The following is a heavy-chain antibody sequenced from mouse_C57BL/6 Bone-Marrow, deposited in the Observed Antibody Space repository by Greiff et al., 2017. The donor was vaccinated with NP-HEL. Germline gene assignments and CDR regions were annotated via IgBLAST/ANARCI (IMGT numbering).Heavy chain of an antibody. CDR1: GYTFTSYG. Sequence: QVQLQQSGAELARPGASVKLSCKASGYTFTSYGISWVKQRTGQGLEWIGEIYPRSGNTSYTEKFKGKATLTADKSSSTAYMELRSLTSEDSAVYVCANTDYRYFDVWGTGTTVTVSS. CDR3: ANTDYRYFDV. CDR2: IYPRSGNT. V-gene: IGHV1-81*01. J-gene: IGHJ1*03.